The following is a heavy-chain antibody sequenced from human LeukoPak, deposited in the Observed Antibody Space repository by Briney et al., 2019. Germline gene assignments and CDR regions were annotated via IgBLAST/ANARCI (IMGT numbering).Heavy chain of an antibody. Sequence: PSETLSLTCGVSGGSISSTNWWCWVRQPPGQGLEWIGEISLSGVTNYNPSLKSRVTMSLDRSKNHLSLTLTSVTAADTAVYYCSRESGAFSPFGYWGQGTLVTVPS. CDR2: ISLSGVT. J-gene: IGHJ4*02. V-gene: IGHV4-4*02. CDR3: SRESGAFSPFGY. D-gene: IGHD1-26*01. CDR1: GGSISSTNW.